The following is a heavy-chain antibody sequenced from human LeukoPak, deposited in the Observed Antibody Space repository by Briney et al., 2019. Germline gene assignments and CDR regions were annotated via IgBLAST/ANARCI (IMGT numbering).Heavy chain of an antibody. CDR3: GSWSRRFNAFDI. J-gene: IGHJ3*02. Sequence: SETLSLTCTVSGGSISSSSYYWGWIRQPPGKGLEWIGSIYYSGSTYYNPSLKSRVTISVDTSKNQFSLKLSSVTAADTAVYYCGSWSRRFNAFDIWGQGTMVTVSS. CDR1: GGSISSSSYY. V-gene: IGHV4-39*07. CDR2: IYYSGST. D-gene: IGHD6-13*01.